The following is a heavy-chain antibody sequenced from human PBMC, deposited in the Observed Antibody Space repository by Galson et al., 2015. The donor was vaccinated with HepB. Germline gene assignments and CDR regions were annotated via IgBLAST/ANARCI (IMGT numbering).Heavy chain of an antibody. CDR2: IWYDGSNK. CDR3: TRTPPRGGPAVFDI. J-gene: IGHJ3*02. Sequence: SLRLSCAASRFTFSSYGMHWVRQAPGKGLEWMAVIWYDGSNKNYADSVKGRFTISRDNSKNTLYLQMNSLRVEDTAVYYCTRTPPRGGPAVFDIWGQGTMVTVSS. V-gene: IGHV3-33*01. D-gene: IGHD3-10*01. CDR1: RFTFSSYG.